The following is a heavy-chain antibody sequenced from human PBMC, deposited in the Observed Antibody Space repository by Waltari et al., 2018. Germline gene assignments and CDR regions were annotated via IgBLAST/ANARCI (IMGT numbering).Heavy chain of an antibody. CDR1: GFTVSSNY. CDR2: INHSGST. CDR3: ARGPDTAMATGAFDI. V-gene: IGHV4-34*01. Sequence: VQLVETGGGLIQPGGSLRLSCAASGFTVSSNYMSWVRQAPGKGLEWIGEINHSGSTNYNPSLKSRVTISVDTSKNQFSLKLSSVTAADTAVYYCARGPDTAMATGAFDIWGQGTMVTVSS. D-gene: IGHD5-18*01. J-gene: IGHJ3*02.